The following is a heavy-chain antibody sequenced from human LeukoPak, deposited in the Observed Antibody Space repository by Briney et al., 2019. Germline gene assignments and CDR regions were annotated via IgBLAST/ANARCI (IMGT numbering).Heavy chain of an antibody. J-gene: IGHJ3*02. V-gene: IGHV1-46*02. D-gene: IGHD3-22*01. CDR2: MKFSDGST. CDR3: ARDYDDYDHISGDAFDI. CDR1: GYSFNNHY. Sequence: GASVKVSCKASGYSFNNHYVHWVRQAPGQGLEWMGIMKFSDGSTSYAENLQGRVRMTRDTSTSAVYMELSSLRSEDTAVYYCARDYDDYDHISGDAFDIWGQGTMVIVSS.